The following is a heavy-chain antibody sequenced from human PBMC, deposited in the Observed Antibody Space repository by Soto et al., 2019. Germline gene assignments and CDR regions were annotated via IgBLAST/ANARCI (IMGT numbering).Heavy chain of an antibody. V-gene: IGHV3-15*01. Sequence: GGSLRLSCAASGFTFSNAWMSWVRQAPGKGLEWVGRIKSKTDGGTTDYAAPVKGRFTISRDDSKNTLYLQMNSLKTEDTAVYYCTTRVLEWLPTTFYMDVWGKGTTVTVSS. CDR1: GFTFSNAW. CDR3: TTRVLEWLPTTFYMDV. J-gene: IGHJ6*03. CDR2: IKSKTDGGTT. D-gene: IGHD3-3*01.